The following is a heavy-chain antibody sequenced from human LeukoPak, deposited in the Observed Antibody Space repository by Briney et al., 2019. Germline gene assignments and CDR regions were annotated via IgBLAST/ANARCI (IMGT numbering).Heavy chain of an antibody. CDR1: GFTFSDYY. CDR3: ARTGGGSGY. D-gene: IGHD2-15*01. J-gene: IGHJ4*02. CDR2: IRYDGSNK. V-gene: IGHV3-30*02. Sequence: GGSLRLSCAASGFTFSDYYMSWVRQAPGKGLEWVAFIRYDGSNKYYADSVKGRFTISRDNAKNSLYLQMNSLRAEDMAVYYCARTGGGSGYWGQGTLVTVSS.